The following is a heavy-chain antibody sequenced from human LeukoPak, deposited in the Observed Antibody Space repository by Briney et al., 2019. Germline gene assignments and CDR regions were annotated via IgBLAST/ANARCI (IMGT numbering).Heavy chain of an antibody. V-gene: IGHV3-23*05. J-gene: IGHJ4*02. CDR2: INTSGSGT. CDR3: AKGVWDSSGWYLDY. CDR1: GFTLSSYA. Sequence: GGSLRLSCAVSGFTLSSYAMSWVRQAPGKGLEWVSVINTSGSGTFYADSVKGRFTISRDSSKNTLYLQMNSLGAEDTAVYYCAKGVWDSSGWYLDYWGQGTLVTVSS. D-gene: IGHD6-19*01.